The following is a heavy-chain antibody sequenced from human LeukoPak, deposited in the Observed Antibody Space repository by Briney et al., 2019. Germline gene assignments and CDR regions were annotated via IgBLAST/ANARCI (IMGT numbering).Heavy chain of an antibody. J-gene: IGHJ6*02. CDR2: IIPILGIA. CDR3: VREERIAARNYYVMAG. D-gene: IGHD6-6*01. CDR1: GGTFSSYA. V-gene: IGHV1-69*04. Sequence: SVKVSCKASGGTFSSYAISWVRQAPGQGLEWMGRIIPILGIANYAQKFQGRVTITADKSTSTAYMELSSLRADDTAVYYCVREERIAARNYYVMAGWSQGCTATVS.